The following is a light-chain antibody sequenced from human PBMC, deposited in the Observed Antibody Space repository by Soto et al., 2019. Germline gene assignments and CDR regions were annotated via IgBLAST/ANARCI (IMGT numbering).Light chain of an antibody. CDR2: EVS. V-gene: IGLV2-14*01. J-gene: IGLJ2*01. CDR1: SSDVDGYNY. Sequence: QSALTQPASVSGSPGQSITISCTGTSSDVDGYNYVSWYQQHPGKAPKLMIYEVSNRPSGVSNRFSGSKSGNTASLTISGLQAEDEADYYCSSYTSSSILFGGGTKLTVL. CDR3: SSYTSSSIL.